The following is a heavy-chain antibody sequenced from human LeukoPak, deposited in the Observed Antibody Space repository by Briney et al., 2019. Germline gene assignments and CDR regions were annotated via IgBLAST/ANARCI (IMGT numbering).Heavy chain of an antibody. CDR1: GYTFTDYW. V-gene: IGHV5-51*01. Sequence: GESLKISCKGSGYTFTDYWIGWVRQMPGKGLEGMGIIYPHDSDTRYSPSFQGQVTISADKSISTAYLQWSSLRASDTAMYYCARHGYCSSTSCYPDYDAFDIWGQGTMVTVSS. D-gene: IGHD2-2*03. CDR3: ARHGYCSSTSCYPDYDAFDI. CDR2: IYPHDSDT. J-gene: IGHJ3*02.